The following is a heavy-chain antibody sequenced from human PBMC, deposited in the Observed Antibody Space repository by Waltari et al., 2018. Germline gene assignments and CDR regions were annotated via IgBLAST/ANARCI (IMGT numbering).Heavy chain of an antibody. CDR3: VREKDLGGTCVFDF. CDR2: TNKDGSGT. J-gene: IGHJ4*02. CDR1: GFGFSNFW. V-gene: IGHV3-74*01. Sequence: EVQLVESGGGLVQTGGSLRLSCAAYGFGFSNFWMDWVRQVPGKGLGWVARTNKDGSGTAYADFVEGRLTISRDNAKSTLHLQMTSLTAEDTAVYYCVREKDLGGTCVFDFWGRGTLVTVSS. D-gene: IGHD1-26*01.